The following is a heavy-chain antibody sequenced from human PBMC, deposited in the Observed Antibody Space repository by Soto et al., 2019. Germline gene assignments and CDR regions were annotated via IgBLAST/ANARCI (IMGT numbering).Heavy chain of an antibody. Sequence: EVQLVESGGGLVKPGGSLRLSCAASGFTFSSYSMNWVRQAPGKGLEWVSSISSSSSYIYYADSVKGRFTISRDNAKNSLYLQMNSLRAEDTAVYYCARDGGEERGYFDYWGQGTLVTVSS. D-gene: IGHD3-16*01. CDR1: GFTFSSYS. CDR3: ARDGGEERGYFDY. V-gene: IGHV3-21*01. J-gene: IGHJ4*02. CDR2: ISSSSSYI.